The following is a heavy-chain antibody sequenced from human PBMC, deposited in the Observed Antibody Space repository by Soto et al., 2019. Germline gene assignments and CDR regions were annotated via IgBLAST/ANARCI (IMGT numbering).Heavy chain of an antibody. CDR2: IYYSGST. V-gene: IGHV4-59*01. Sequence: LSETLSLTCTVSGGSISSYYWSWIRQPPGKGLEWIGYIYYSGSTNYNPSLKSRVTISVDTSKNQSSLKLSSVTAADTAVYYCARSTSWYSSSWAYYFDYWGQGTLVTVSS. J-gene: IGHJ4*02. D-gene: IGHD6-13*01. CDR3: ARSTSWYSSSWAYYFDY. CDR1: GGSISSYY.